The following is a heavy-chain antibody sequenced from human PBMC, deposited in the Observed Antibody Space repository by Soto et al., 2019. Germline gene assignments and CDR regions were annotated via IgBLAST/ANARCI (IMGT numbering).Heavy chain of an antibody. CDR3: ARNYYGSGSYRYTYYYYYMDV. CDR2: INHSGST. V-gene: IGHV4-34*01. D-gene: IGHD3-10*01. Sequence: SETLSHTCAFYGGSFSGYYWSWIRQPPGKGLEWIGEINHSGSTNYNPSLKSRVTISVDTSKNQFSLKLSSVTAADTAVYYCARNYYGSGSYRYTYYYYYMDVWGKGTTVTVSS. CDR1: GGSFSGYY. J-gene: IGHJ6*03.